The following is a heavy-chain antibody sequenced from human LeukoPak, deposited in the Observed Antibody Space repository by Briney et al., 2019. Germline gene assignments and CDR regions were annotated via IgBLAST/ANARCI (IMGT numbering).Heavy chain of an antibody. CDR1: GFTLSSYA. CDR3: ARDGGNWLGH. J-gene: IGHJ5*02. V-gene: IGHV3-30-3*01. CDR2: ISYDGSNK. Sequence: PGGSLRLSCAASGFTLSSYAMHWVRQAPGKGLVWVAVISYDGSNKYYADSVKGRLTISRDNFKNTLYLQMNSLRAGDTAVYYCARDGGNWLGHWGQGTLVTVSS. D-gene: IGHD4-23*01.